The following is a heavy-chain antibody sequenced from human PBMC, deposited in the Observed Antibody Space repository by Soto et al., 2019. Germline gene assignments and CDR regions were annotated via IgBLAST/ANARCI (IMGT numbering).Heavy chain of an antibody. CDR2: INPNSGGT. CDR3: ARDRIAARRVYGMDV. V-gene: IGHV1-2*04. D-gene: IGHD6-6*01. Sequence: ASVKVSCKASGYTFTGYYMHWVRQAPGQGLEWMGWINPNSGGTDYAQKFQGWVTMTRDTSISTAYMELSRLRSDDTAVYYCARDRIAARRVYGMDVWGQGTTVTVSS. CDR1: GYTFTGYY. J-gene: IGHJ6*02.